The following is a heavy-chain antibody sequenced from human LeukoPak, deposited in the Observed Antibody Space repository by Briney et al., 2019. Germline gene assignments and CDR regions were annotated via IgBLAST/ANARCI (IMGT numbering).Heavy chain of an antibody. CDR2: IYYSGST. D-gene: IGHD6-6*01. CDR3: GRVRAGSSSPSVRDAFDI. J-gene: IGHJ3*02. V-gene: IGHV4-39*07. CDR1: GGSISSSNYC. Sequence: SETLSLTCTVSGGSISSSNYCWGWIRQPPGKGLEWIGTIYYSGSTYYSPSLRSRVTIPVDTSKNQFSLKLSSVTAADTAVYYCGRVRAGSSSPSVRDAFDIWGQGTMVTVSS.